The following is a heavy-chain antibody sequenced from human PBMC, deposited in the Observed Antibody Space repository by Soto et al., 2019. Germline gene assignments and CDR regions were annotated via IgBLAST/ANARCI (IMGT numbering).Heavy chain of an antibody. CDR2: MFPGDSDT. CDR3: ARVPDSSLGTMDV. V-gene: IGHV5-51*01. CDR1: GYSFTTYW. D-gene: IGHD6-19*01. J-gene: IGHJ6*02. Sequence: GESLKISCKGSGYSFTTYWIGWVRQLPGQGLEWMGVMFPGDSDTRYSPSFQGQVTMSADPSTNTAYLEWSSLKAADSAMYYCARVPDSSLGTMDVWGQGTTVIVSS.